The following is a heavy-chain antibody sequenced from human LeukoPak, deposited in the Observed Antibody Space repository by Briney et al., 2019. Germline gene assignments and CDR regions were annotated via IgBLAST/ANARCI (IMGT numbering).Heavy chain of an antibody. Sequence: GASVKVSCKASGGTFSSYAISWVRQAPGQGLEWMGRIIPIFGTANYAQKFQGRVTITTDESTSTAYMELRSLRSDDTAVYYCARGVGTSYYMDVWGKGTTVTVSS. CDR3: ARGVGTSYYMDV. D-gene: IGHD7-27*01. V-gene: IGHV1-69*05. J-gene: IGHJ6*03. CDR1: GGTFSSYA. CDR2: IIPIFGTA.